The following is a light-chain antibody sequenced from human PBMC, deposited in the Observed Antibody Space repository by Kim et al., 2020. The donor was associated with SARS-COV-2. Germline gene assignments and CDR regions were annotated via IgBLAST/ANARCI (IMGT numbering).Light chain of an antibody. Sequence: ASVGDRVTISCRASQDINNYLAWYQVEPGRGPRLMIYDAFALQPGVPSRFSGSGSGSDFTLTISSLQPEDVATYYCQKYNSETWTFGQGTKVEIK. CDR1: QDINNY. J-gene: IGKJ1*01. CDR2: DAF. CDR3: QKYNSETWT. V-gene: IGKV1-27*01.